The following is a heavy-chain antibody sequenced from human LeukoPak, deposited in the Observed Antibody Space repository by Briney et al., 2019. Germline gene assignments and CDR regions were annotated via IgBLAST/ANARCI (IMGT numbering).Heavy chain of an antibody. J-gene: IGHJ4*02. CDR3: VRNLAVAGTCFDS. D-gene: IGHD6-19*01. Sequence: PGGSLRLSCAASGFTFSSYSVNWVRQAPGKGLEWVSSISSSSSYIYYADSVKGRFTISRDNAKNSLYLQMNSLRAEDTAVYYCVRNLAVAGTCFDSWGQGTLVTVSS. V-gene: IGHV3-21*01. CDR2: ISSSSSYI. CDR1: GFTFSSYS.